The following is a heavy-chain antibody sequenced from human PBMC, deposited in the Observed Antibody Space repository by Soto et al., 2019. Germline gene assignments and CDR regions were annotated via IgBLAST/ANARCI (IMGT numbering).Heavy chain of an antibody. CDR3: ARSLPDRSAIFREKNWFDP. V-gene: IGHV4-39*01. D-gene: IGHD3-9*01. J-gene: IGHJ5*02. CDR2: IYYSGST. CDR1: GGSISSSSYY. Sequence: SETLSLTCTVSGGSISSSSYYWGWIRQPPGKGLEWIGSIYYSGSTYDNPSLKSRVTISVDTSKNKFSLKLSSVTAADTAVYYCARSLPDRSAIFREKNWFDPLGQGTLVTVSS.